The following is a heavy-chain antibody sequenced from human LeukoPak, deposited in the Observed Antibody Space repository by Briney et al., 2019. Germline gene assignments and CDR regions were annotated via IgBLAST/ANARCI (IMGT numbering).Heavy chain of an antibody. V-gene: IGHV4-59*01. D-gene: IGHD2-2*01. Sequence: SETLSLTCTVSGGSISSYYWSWIRQPPGKGLEWIGYIYYSGSTKYNPSLKSRVSISVDTSKNQFSLKLSSVTAADTAVYYCARARYANAWYAFDIWGQGTMVTVSS. CDR2: IYYSGST. CDR3: ARARYANAWYAFDI. J-gene: IGHJ3*02. CDR1: GGSISSYY.